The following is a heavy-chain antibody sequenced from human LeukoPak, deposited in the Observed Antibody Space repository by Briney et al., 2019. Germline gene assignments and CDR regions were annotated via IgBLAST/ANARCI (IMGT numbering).Heavy chain of an antibody. CDR2: IDSSGTKT. J-gene: IGHJ4*02. Sequence: GGSLRLSCAASGFTFSSYTMSWVRQAPGKGLAWVSGIDSSGTKTTYADSVKGRFTISRDNSKNTLYLQMNSLRAEDTAVYYCAKDGGYPRGVHFDYWGQGTLVTVSS. V-gene: IGHV3-23*01. CDR1: GFTFSSYT. CDR3: AKDGGYPRGVHFDY. D-gene: IGHD5-12*01.